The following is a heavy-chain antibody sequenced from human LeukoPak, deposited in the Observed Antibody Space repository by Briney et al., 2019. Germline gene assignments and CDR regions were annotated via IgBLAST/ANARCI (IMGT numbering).Heavy chain of an antibody. J-gene: IGHJ6*03. CDR1: GYTFTSYD. Sequence: GASVKVSCKASGYTFTSYDINWVRQATGQGLEWMGWMNPNSGNTGYAQKFQGRVTTTRNTSISTAYMELSSLRSEDTAVYYCARGRGSATYYYYMDVSGKGTTVTVSS. CDR2: MNPNSGNT. V-gene: IGHV1-8*01. CDR3: ARGRGSATYYYYMDV. D-gene: IGHD1-26*01.